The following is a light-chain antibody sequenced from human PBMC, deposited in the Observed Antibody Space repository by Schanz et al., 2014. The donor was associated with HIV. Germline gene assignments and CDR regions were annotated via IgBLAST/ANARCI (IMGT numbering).Light chain of an antibody. V-gene: IGLV2-8*01. J-gene: IGLJ1*01. CDR3: TSYAGSSTYV. CDR2: DVS. CDR1: SSDVGAYNY. Sequence: QSALTQPPSASGSPGQSVTISCTGTSSDVGAYNYVSWYQQHPGKAPKLMIYDVSYRPSGVSNRFSGSKSGNTASLTVSRLQAEDEADYYCTSYAGSSTYVFGTGTKLTVL.